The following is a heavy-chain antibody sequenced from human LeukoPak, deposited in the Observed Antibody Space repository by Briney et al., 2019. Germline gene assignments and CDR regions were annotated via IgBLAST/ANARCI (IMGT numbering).Heavy chain of an antibody. V-gene: IGHV4-59*01. D-gene: IGHD4-17*01. CDR1: GGSISRYY. J-gene: IGHJ4*02. Sequence: SETLSLTCTVSGGSISRYYWSWIRQPPGKGLEWIGYMYYSGSTNYNPSLKSRVTISVDTSKNQFSMKLSSVTAADTAVYYCAGGDYGAPIDYWGQGTLVIAAS. CDR3: AGGDYGAPIDY. CDR2: MYYSGST.